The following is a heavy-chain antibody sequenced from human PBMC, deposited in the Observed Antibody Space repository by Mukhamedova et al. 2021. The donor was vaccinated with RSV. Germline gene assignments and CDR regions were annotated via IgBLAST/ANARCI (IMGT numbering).Heavy chain of an antibody. V-gene: IGHV3-72*01. Sequence: GRFTVSRDDSKSSLYLQMNSLETEDTAVYYCTRRFSMAGWYFDLWGRGTLVTVSS. J-gene: IGHJ2*01. D-gene: IGHD6-19*01. CDR3: TRRFSMAGWYFDL.